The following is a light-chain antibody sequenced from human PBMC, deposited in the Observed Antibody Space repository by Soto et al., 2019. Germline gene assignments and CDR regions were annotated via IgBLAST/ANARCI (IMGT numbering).Light chain of an antibody. CDR2: DAS. V-gene: IGKV3-11*01. CDR1: QSVSSY. J-gene: IGKJ2*02. Sequence: EIVLTQSPATLSLSPGERATLSCRSSQSVSSYLAWYQQKPGQAPRLLIYDASNRATGIPARFSGSGSGTDFTLTISSLEPEDFAVYYCQQRSNWPRGTFGQGTKLDI. CDR3: QQRSNWPRGT.